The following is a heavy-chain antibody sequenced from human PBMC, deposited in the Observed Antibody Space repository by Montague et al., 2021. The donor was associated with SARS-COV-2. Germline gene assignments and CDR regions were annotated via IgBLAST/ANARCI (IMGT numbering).Heavy chain of an antibody. D-gene: IGHD3-10*01. CDR2: INHSGST. CDR1: GGSFSGYY. V-gene: IGHV4-34*01. J-gene: IGHJ4*02. CDR3: ARGTEYGSGSYSHDYYDH. Sequence: SETLSLTCAVYGGSFSGYYWCWIRQPPGKGLEWIGEINHSGSTNYNPTLKSRVPISVDTSKNKFPLKLSSVTAADTAVYYCARGTEYGSGSYSHDYYDHWGQGTLVTVSS.